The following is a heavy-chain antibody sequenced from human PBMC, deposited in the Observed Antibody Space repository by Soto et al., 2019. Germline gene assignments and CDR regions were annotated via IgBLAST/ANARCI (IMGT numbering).Heavy chain of an antibody. V-gene: IGHV3-66*01. CDR1: GVTVRSNY. CDR3: ARDRYFSYWDFDI. Sequence: GGSLRLSCAASGVTVRSNYMSWVRQAPGKGLEWVSVIYSGGSTYYADSVKGRFTISRDNSKNTLSLQMNSLRAEDTAVYYYARDRYFSYWDFDIWGQGTMVTVSS. J-gene: IGHJ3*02. CDR2: IYSGGST. D-gene: IGHD3-9*01.